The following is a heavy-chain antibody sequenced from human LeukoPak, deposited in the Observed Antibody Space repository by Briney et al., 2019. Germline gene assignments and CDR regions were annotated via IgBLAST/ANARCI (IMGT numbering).Heavy chain of an antibody. CDR2: IYHSGST. D-gene: IGHD3-10*01. V-gene: IGHV4-38-2*02. CDR3: ARDLELYYGSGSYYNLYYYYYMDV. Sequence: PSQTLSLTCAVSGCSLTSGYYWGWVRQPPGKGLEWIGSIYHSGSTYYNPSLRSRVTISVDTSKNQFSLKLNSVTAADTAVYYCARDLELYYGSGSYYNLYYYYYMDVGGKGTTVTVSS. J-gene: IGHJ6*03. CDR1: GCSLTSGYY.